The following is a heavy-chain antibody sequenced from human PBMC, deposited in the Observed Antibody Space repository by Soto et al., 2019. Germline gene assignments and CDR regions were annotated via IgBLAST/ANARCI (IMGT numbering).Heavy chain of an antibody. J-gene: IGHJ4*02. CDR3: ARAYYYDSSDFDY. CDR2: MNPNSGNT. Sequence: GTSVKVSCKASGYTFTSYDINWVRQATGQGLEWMGWMNPNSGNTGYAQKFQGRVTMTRNTSISTAYMELSSLRSEDTAVYYCARAYYYDSSDFDYWGQGTLVTVSS. V-gene: IGHV1-8*01. CDR1: GYTFTSYD. D-gene: IGHD3-22*01.